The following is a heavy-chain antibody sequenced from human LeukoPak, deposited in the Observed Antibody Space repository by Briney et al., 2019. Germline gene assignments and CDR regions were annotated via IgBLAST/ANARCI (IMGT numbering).Heavy chain of an antibody. CDR1: GLSFSNYG. V-gene: IGHV3-33*01. Sequence: GGSLRLSCAASGLSFSNYGTQCVRQAPGKGLEWVAAIWYDRSNKYYGDSVKGRFTISRDNSKNTLYLQMNSLRAEDTAAYYCARAGYSDPHFDFWRQGTLVTVSS. J-gene: IGHJ4*02. D-gene: IGHD5-18*01. CDR2: IWYDRSNK. CDR3: ARAGYSDPHFDF.